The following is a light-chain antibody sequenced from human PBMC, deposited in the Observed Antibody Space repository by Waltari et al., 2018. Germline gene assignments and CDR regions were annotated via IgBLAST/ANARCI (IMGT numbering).Light chain of an antibody. CDR1: SSDVGAYDY. CDR2: DDT. V-gene: IGLV2-14*03. Sequence: QSALTQPASVSGSDGQTIDISCSGSSSDVGAYDYVSWYQHYPGKAHHVLIYDDTKQASEGFMRFSVSKSGNTAALTISGLQADDEADYYCSSYTSSGTLLFGGGTKVTVL. CDR3: SSYTSSGTLL. J-gene: IGLJ2*01.